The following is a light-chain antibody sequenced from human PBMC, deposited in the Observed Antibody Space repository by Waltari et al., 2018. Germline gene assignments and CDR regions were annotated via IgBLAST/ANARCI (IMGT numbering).Light chain of an antibody. J-gene: IGLJ2*01. Sequence: SSVLTQPPSVSVAPGQTATITCGGNNIGSKSVHWYQQKPGQAPVLVVYDDDVRPPGIPERISGSNSANTASLTINRVEVGDEAAYFCQVWDNYADLVIFGGGTKLTAL. CDR3: QVWDNYADLVI. CDR2: DDD. V-gene: IGLV3-21*02. CDR1: NIGSKS.